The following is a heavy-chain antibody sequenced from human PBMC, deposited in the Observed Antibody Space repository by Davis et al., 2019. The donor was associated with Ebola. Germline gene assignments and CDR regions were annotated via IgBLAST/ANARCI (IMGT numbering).Heavy chain of an antibody. D-gene: IGHD6-13*01. CDR1: GFTVSSNY. J-gene: IGHJ6*02. CDR2: IYSGGST. CDR3: ARVPEQQLTWYYYYGMDV. Sequence: GESLKISCAASGFTVSSNYMSWVRQAPGKGLEWVSVIYSGGSTYYADSVKGRFTISRDNSKNTLYLQMNSLRAEDTAVYYCARVPEQQLTWYYYYGMDVWGQGTTVTVSS. V-gene: IGHV3-53*01.